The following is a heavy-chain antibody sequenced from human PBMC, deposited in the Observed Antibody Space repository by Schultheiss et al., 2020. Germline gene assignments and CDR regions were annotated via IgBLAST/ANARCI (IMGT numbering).Heavy chain of an antibody. J-gene: IGHJ4*02. CDR2: ISGSGGST. Sequence: GESLKISCAASGFTVSSSYMTWVRQPPGKGLEWVSAISGSGGSTYYADSVKGRFTISRDNSKNTLYLQMNSLRAEDTAVYYCASPRGTSHCYDYWGQGTLGTVSS. CDR3: ASPRGTSHCYDY. D-gene: IGHD2-2*01. V-gene: IGHV3-23*01. CDR1: GFTVSSSY.